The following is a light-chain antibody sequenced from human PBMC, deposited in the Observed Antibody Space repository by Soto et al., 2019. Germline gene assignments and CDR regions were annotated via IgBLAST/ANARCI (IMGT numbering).Light chain of an antibody. CDR1: TSDVGSYHL. CDR2: ESS. V-gene: IGLV2-23*01. J-gene: IGLJ1*01. Sequence: QSALTQPASVSGSPGQSITISCTGTTSDVGSYHLVSWYQHHPGKAPKLMIYESSKRPSGVSNRFSGSKSGNTASLTISGLQAEDEADYYCCSYAGSSTFVFGTGTKLTVL. CDR3: CSYAGSSTFV.